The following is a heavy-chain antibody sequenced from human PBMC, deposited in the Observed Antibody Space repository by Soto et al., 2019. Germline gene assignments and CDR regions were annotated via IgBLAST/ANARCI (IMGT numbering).Heavy chain of an antibody. J-gene: IGHJ3*02. CDR2: IYYSGST. V-gene: IGHV4-59*01. CDR1: GGSISSYY. CDR3: AREDFGVVTPRGAFDI. D-gene: IGHD3-3*01. Sequence: NPSETLSLTCTVSGGSISSYYWSWIRQPPGKGLEWIGYIYYSGSTNYNPSLKSRVTISVDTSKNQFSLKLSSVTAADTAVYYCAREDFGVVTPRGAFDIWGQGTMVTVSS.